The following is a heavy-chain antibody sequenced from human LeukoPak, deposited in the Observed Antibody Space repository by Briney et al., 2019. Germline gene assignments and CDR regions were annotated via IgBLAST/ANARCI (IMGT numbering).Heavy chain of an antibody. D-gene: IGHD4-23*01. CDR3: ARAVLGNHFDY. CDR1: GGSISSSSYY. V-gene: IGHV4-39*07. Sequence: PSETLSLTCTVSGGSISSSSYYWGWIRQPPGKGLEWIGSIYYSGSTYYNPSLKSRVTISVDTSKNQFSLKLSSVTAADTAVYYCARAVLGNHFDYWGQGTLVTVSS. CDR2: IYYSGST. J-gene: IGHJ4*02.